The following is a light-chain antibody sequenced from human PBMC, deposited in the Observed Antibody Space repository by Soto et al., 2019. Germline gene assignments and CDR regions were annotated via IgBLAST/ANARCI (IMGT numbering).Light chain of an antibody. CDR1: QTISSW. CDR3: QHYNSYSEA. V-gene: IGKV1-5*03. Sequence: DIQMAQSPSTVPGSVGNKGTIALRASQTISSWLAWYQQKPGKAPKLLIYKASTLKSGVPARFSGSGSGTEFTLTISSLQPDDFATYYCQHYNSYSEAFGQGTKVDI. J-gene: IGKJ1*01. CDR2: KAS.